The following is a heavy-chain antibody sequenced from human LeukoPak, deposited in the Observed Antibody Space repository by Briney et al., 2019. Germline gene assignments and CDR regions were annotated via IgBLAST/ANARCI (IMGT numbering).Heavy chain of an antibody. Sequence: GGSLRLSCAASGFTFSSYWMHWVRQAPGKGLVWVSHINSDGSSTTYADSVKGRFTISRDNAKNTLYLQMNSLRAEDTAVYYCARASSGWADNDYWGQGTLVTVSS. V-gene: IGHV3-74*01. CDR1: GFTFSSYW. D-gene: IGHD6-19*01. CDR2: INSDGSST. CDR3: ARASSGWADNDY. J-gene: IGHJ4*02.